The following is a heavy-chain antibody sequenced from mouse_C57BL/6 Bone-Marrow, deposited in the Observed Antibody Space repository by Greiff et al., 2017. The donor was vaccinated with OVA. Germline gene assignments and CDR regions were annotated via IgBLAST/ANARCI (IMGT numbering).Heavy chain of an antibody. V-gene: IGHV2-2*01. Sequence: VQLKESGPGLVQPSQSLSITCTVSGFSLTSYGVHWVRQSPGKGLEWLGVIWSGGSTDYNAAFISRLSISKDNSKSQVFFKMNSLQADDTAIYYCARGIYYDYDGWFAYWGQGTLVTVSA. CDR3: ARGIYYDYDGWFAY. D-gene: IGHD2-4*01. CDR1: GFSLTSYG. CDR2: IWSGGST. J-gene: IGHJ3*01.